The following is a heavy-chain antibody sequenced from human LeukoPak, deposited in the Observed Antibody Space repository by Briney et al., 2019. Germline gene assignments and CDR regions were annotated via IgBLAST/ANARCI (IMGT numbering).Heavy chain of an antibody. CDR1: GFTVSSNY. V-gene: IGHV3-53*01. CDR2: IYSGGST. Sequence: GGSLRLSCAASGFTVSSNYMSWVRQAPGKGLEWVSVIYSGGSTYYADSLKGRFTISRDNSKNTVYLQMNSLRAEDTAVYYCAKARDRRSGGWDAFDFWGQGTMVTLSS. J-gene: IGHJ3*01. CDR3: AKARDRRSGGWDAFDF. D-gene: IGHD2-15*01.